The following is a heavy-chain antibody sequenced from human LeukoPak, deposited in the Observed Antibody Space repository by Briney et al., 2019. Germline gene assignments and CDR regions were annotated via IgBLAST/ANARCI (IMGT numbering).Heavy chain of an antibody. CDR1: GFTFSSYA. CDR2: ISGSGGST. CDR3: AKDQWYPTGGGFDP. V-gene: IGHV3-23*01. D-gene: IGHD1-14*01. J-gene: IGHJ5*02. Sequence: GGSLRLSCAASGFTFSSYAMSWVRQAPGKGLEWVSAISGSGGSTYYAGSVEGRFTISRDNSKNTLYLQMNSLRAEDTAVYYCAKDQWYPTGGGFDPWGQGTLVTVSS.